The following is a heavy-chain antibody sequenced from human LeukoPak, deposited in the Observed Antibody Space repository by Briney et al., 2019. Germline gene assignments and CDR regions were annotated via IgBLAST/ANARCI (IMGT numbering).Heavy chain of an antibody. CDR2: ISGSGGST. Sequence: PGGSLRLSCAASGFTFSSYGMSWVRQAPGKGLEWVSAISGSGGSTYYADSVKGRFTISRDNSKNTLYLQMNSLRAEDTAVYYCAKDSIRYFGVDIYYYYYMDVWGKGTTVTISS. D-gene: IGHD3-9*01. J-gene: IGHJ6*03. V-gene: IGHV3-23*01. CDR1: GFTFSSYG. CDR3: AKDSIRYFGVDIYYYYYMDV.